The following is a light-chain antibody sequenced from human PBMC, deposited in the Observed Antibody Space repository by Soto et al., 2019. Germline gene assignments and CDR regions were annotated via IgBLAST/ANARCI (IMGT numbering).Light chain of an antibody. Sequence: EIVLTQSPGTLSLSSGERATLSCRASQSVRSNYLAWYQQKPGQAPRLLIYGASSRATGIPDRFGGSGSGTDFTLTISRLEPEDFAVYYCQQDASSPLTFGGVTKVEIK. CDR1: QSVRSNY. J-gene: IGKJ4*01. CDR3: QQDASSPLT. V-gene: IGKV3-20*01. CDR2: GAS.